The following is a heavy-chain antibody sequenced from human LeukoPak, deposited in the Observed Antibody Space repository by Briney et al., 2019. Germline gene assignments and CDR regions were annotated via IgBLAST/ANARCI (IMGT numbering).Heavy chain of an antibody. D-gene: IGHD4-23*01. CDR3: ARDYGGSSPFDY. J-gene: IGHJ4*02. CDR1: GFTFSSYE. CDR2: ISSSGSTI. V-gene: IGHV3-48*03. Sequence: AGGSLRLSCAASGFTFSSYEMHWVRKAPGKGLEWVSYISSSGSTIYYADSVKGRFSISRDNAKNSLYLQMNSLRAEDTAVYYCARDYGGSSPFDYWGQGTLVTVSS.